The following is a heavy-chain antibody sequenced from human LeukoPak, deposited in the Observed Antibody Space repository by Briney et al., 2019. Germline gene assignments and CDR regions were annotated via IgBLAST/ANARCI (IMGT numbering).Heavy chain of an antibody. CDR2: ISSSGST. D-gene: IGHD3-16*01. CDR1: GDSFSSYH. CDR3: ARVGRGDHTWGSYSCDH. J-gene: IGHJ4*02. V-gene: IGHV4-59*01. Sequence: KPPETLSLTCTVSVSGDSFSSYHWSWLRQPPGKGLEWIGYISSSGSTSYNPSLKSRLTISVDTSKNQFSLKLSSVTAADTAVYYCARVGRGDHTWGSYSCDHWGQGTLVSVSS.